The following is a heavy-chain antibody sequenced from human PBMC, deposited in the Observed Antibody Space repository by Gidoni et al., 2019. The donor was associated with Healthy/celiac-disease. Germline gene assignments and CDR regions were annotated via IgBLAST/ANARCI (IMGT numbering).Heavy chain of an antibody. D-gene: IGHD2-2*01. V-gene: IGHV3-33*01. Sequence: QVQLVESGGGVVQPGRSLRLSCAASGFSFTSYGIPWVRQAPGKGREWVAVIWYDGSNKYYADSVKGRFTISRDNSKNTLYLQMNSLRAEDTAVYYCARGDCSSTSCSYYYYYGMDVWGQGTTVTVSS. J-gene: IGHJ6*02. CDR1: GFSFTSYG. CDR2: IWYDGSNK. CDR3: ARGDCSSTSCSYYYYYGMDV.